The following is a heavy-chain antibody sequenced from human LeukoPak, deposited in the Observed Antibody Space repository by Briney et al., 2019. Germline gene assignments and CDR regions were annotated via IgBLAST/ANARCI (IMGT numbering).Heavy chain of an antibody. V-gene: IGHV1-58*01. CDR3: AAVNYYDSSGYDEDY. CDR2: IVVVSGNT. D-gene: IGHD3-22*01. CDR1: GFTFTSSA. Sequence: SVKVSCKASGFTFTSSAVQWVRQARGQRLEWIGWIVVVSGNTNYAQKFQERVTITRDMSTSTAYMELSSLRSEDTAVYYCAAVNYYDSSGYDEDYWGQGTLVTVSS. J-gene: IGHJ4*02.